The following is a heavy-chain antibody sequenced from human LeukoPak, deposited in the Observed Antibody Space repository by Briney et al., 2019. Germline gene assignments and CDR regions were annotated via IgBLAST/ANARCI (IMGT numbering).Heavy chain of an antibody. J-gene: IGHJ3*02. CDR3: ARAAVAGTIGDAFDI. CDR1: GFTFSSYA. D-gene: IGHD6-19*01. CDR2: ISYDGSNK. V-gene: IGHV3-30-3*01. Sequence: GRSLRLSCAASGFTFSSYAMHWVRQAPGKGLEWVAVISYDGSNKYYADSVKGRFTISRDNSKNTLYLQMNSLRAEDTAVYYCARAAVAGTIGDAFDIWGQGTMVTVSS.